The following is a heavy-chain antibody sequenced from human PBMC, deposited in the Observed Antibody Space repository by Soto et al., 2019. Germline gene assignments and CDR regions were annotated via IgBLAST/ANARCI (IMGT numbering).Heavy chain of an antibody. CDR2: FESGGSI. J-gene: IGHJ3*02. D-gene: IGHD3-16*01. Sequence: EVRLVESGGGVIQPGGSLRLSCAASGVSVKTNYMSWVRQSPGKGLVWVSLFESGGSIYYADSVKGRFTISRDDFQNTLSLQMNSLRVEDTATYYCASTTVWKNAFEIWGQGTLVSVSS. V-gene: IGHV3-53*01. CDR3: ASTTVWKNAFEI. CDR1: GVSVKTNY.